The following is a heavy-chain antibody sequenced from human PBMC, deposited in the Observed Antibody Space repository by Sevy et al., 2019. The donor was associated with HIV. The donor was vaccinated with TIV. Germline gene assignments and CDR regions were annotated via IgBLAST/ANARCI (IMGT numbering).Heavy chain of an antibody. CDR3: ARHVNSMYISGLYQTAFDI. CDR2: IYYSGST. Sequence: SETPSLTCTVSGGSISSRSYYWGWIRQPPGKGLEWIGSIYYSGSTYYNPSLKSRVTISVDTSKNQFSLKLSSVTAADTAVYYCARHVNSMYISGLYQTAFDIWGQGTMVTVSS. J-gene: IGHJ3*02. CDR1: GGSISSRSYY. D-gene: IGHD6-19*01. V-gene: IGHV4-39*01.